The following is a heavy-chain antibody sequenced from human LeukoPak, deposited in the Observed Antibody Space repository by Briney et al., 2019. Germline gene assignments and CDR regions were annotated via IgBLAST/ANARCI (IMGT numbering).Heavy chain of an antibody. J-gene: IGHJ4*02. CDR2: INSDGSST. Sequence: GGSLRLSCAASGFTFSSYWMHWVRQAPGKGLVWVSRINSDGSSTSYADSVKGRFTISRDNAKNTLYLQMNSLRAEDTAVYYCASIDYYDRSGPSWDWGQGTLVTVSS. V-gene: IGHV3-74*01. CDR3: ASIDYYDRSGPSWD. CDR1: GFTFSSYW. D-gene: IGHD3-22*01.